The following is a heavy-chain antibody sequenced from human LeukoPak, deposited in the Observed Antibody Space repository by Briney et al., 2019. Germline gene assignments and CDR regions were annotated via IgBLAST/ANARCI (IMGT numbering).Heavy chain of an antibody. J-gene: IGHJ4*02. D-gene: IGHD6-6*01. CDR1: GGTFSSYA. CDR2: IIPIFGTA. CDR3: ARAEEYSSSSGGY. V-gene: IGHV1-69*13. Sequence: ASVKVSCKASGGTFSSYAISWVRQAPGQGLEWMGGIIPIFGTANYAQKFQGRVTITADESTSTAYMELSSLRSEDTAVCYCARAEEYSSSSGGYWGQGTLVTVSS.